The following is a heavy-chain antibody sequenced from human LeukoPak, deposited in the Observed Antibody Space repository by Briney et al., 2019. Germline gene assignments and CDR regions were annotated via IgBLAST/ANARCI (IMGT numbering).Heavy chain of an antibody. CDR1: GFTFNRNN. CDR2: ISSTSITM. J-gene: IGHJ4*02. CDR3: ARETILAVAGDF. Sequence: GGSLRLSCAASGFTFNRNNMNWVRQAPGKGLVWVSYISSTSITMYYADSVKGRFIISRDNAKNSLYLQMNSLRADDTAVYYCARETILAVAGDFWGQGTLVTVSS. V-gene: IGHV3-48*01. D-gene: IGHD6-19*01.